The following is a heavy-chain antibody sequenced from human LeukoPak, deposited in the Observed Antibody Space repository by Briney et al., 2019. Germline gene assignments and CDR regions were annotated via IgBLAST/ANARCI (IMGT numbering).Heavy chain of an antibody. Sequence: ASVKVSCKTSGYTFTTYAIHWVRQAPGQRLEWMGLINADDGNTRYSQRFQGRVTITRDTSANTAYMELRSLRSDDTAVYYCARAEVRGVIISDYWGQGTLVTVSS. CDR3: ARAEVRGVIISDY. CDR1: GYTFTTYA. CDR2: INADDGNT. V-gene: IGHV1-3*01. J-gene: IGHJ4*02. D-gene: IGHD3-10*01.